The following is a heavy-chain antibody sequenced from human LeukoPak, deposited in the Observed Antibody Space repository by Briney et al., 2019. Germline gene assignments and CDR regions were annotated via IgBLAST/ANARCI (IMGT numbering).Heavy chain of an antibody. D-gene: IGHD1-26*01. CDR3: ATDHQWQLLGY. CDR2: VDPEDNKN. V-gene: IGHV1-24*01. J-gene: IGHJ4*02. Sequence: ASVTVSCKVSGNTLSELSMHWARQARGKGFEWMGGVDPEDNKNIYAQKFQGRVTMTEDTSTDTAYMELSNLRSEDTAVYYCATDHQWQLLGYWGQGTLVTVSS. CDR1: GNTLSELS.